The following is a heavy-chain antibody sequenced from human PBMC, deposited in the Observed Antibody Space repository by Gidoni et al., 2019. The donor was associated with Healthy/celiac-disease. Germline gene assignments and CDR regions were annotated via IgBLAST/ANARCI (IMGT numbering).Heavy chain of an antibody. J-gene: IGHJ3*02. CDR2: IIPIFGTA. V-gene: IGHV1-69*01. D-gene: IGHD2-15*01. CDR1: GGTFISFS. CDR3: ARGGYCSGGSCYSFAFDI. Sequence: QVQLVQSGAEVKKPGSSVKVSCKASGGTFISFSISWVRQAPGQGLEWMGGIIPIFGTANYAQKFQGRVTITADESTSTAYMELSSLRSEDTAVYYCARGGYCSGGSCYSFAFDIWGQGTMVTVSS.